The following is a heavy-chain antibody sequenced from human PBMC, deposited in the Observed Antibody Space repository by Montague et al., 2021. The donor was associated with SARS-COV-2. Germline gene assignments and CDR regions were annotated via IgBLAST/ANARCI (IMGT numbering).Heavy chain of an antibody. CDR3: ARVRLFYYLDY. CDR2: IFHTGRA. D-gene: IGHD2/OR15-2a*01. Sequence: TLSLTCTVSGTSIRSGGYYWTWIRQHPGKGLEWIGHIFHTGRAYYNPSLKTRVNISVDTSNNLFSLRLSSVTAADTAMYFCARVRLFYYLDYWGQGTLVTVSS. J-gene: IGHJ4*02. CDR1: GTSIRSGGYY. V-gene: IGHV4-31*03.